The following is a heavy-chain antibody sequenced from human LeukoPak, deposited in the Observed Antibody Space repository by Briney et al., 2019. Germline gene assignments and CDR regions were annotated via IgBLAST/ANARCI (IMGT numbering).Heavy chain of an antibody. V-gene: IGHV4-30-4*01. CDR1: GGSISSGDYY. D-gene: IGHD5-12*01. CDR3: ARADSGYDSDY. CDR2: IYYSGSA. Sequence: SQTLSLTCTVSGGSISSGDYYWSWIRQPPGKGLEWIGYIYYSGSAYYNPSLKSRVTISVDTSKNHFSLRLSSVTAADTAVYYCARADSGYDSDYWGQGTLVTVSS. J-gene: IGHJ4*02.